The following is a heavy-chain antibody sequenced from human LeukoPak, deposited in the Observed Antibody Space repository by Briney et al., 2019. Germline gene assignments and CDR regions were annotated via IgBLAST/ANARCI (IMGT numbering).Heavy chain of an antibody. Sequence: SETLSLTCAVYGGSFSGYYWSWIRQPPGKGLEWIGEINHSGSTNYNPSLKSRVTISVDTSKNQFSLKLSSVTAADTAVYYCARASIVVVPAAEQQYNWFDPWGQGTLVTVSS. CDR1: GGSFSGYY. D-gene: IGHD2-2*01. J-gene: IGHJ5*02. V-gene: IGHV4-34*01. CDR3: ARASIVVVPAAEQQYNWFDP. CDR2: INHSGST.